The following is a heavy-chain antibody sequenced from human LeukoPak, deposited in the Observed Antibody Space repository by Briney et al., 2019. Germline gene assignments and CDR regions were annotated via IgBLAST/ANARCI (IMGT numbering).Heavy chain of an antibody. V-gene: IGHV4-30-4*08. Sequence: KPSETLSLTCTVSGVSISSGDYYWSWIRQPPGKGLEWIGYIYYSGSTYYNPSLKSRVTISVDTSKNQFSLKLSSVTAADTAVYYCARVSVPHKYYFDYWGQGTLVTVSS. CDR3: ARVSVPHKYYFDY. D-gene: IGHD3-10*01. CDR2: IYYSGST. CDR1: GVSISSGDYY. J-gene: IGHJ4*02.